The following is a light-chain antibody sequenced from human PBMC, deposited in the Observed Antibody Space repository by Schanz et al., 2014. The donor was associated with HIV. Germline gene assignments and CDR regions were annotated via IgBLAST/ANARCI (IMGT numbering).Light chain of an antibody. CDR3: SSYTSSSTR. J-gene: IGLJ3*02. Sequence: QSALTQPPSASGSPGQSVTLSCTETSGDIGYYVSWYQHHPGKAPKLMIYDVSKRPSGVSNRFSGSKSGNTASLTISGLQAEDEADYYCSSYTSSSTRFGGGTKLTVL. V-gene: IGLV2-14*03. CDR1: SGDIGYY. CDR2: DVS.